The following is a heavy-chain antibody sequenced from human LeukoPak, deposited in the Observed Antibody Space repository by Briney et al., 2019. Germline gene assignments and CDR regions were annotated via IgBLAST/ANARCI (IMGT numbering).Heavy chain of an antibody. V-gene: IGHV1-2*02. J-gene: IGHJ4*02. D-gene: IGHD2-21*02. CDR3: ARVALLAYCGGDCYTDY. Sequence: ASVKVSCKASGYTFTRYYMHWVRQAPGQGLEWMGWINPNSGGTNYAQKFKGRVTMTRDTSISTAYMELSRVRSDDTAVYYCARVALLAYCGGDCYTDYWGQGTLVTVSS. CDR1: GYTFTRYY. CDR2: INPNSGGT.